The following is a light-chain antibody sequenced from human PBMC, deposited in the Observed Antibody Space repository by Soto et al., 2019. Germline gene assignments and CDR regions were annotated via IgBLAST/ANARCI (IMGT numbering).Light chain of an antibody. CDR2: AAS. Sequence: DIQMTQSPSSLSASVGDRVTIACRTSQPISIYLNWYQQKPGKAPRLLIYAASSLQSGVPSRFSGSGSGANFTLTISSLQPEDSATYICQQSHVTPRTFGLGTKVELK. V-gene: IGKV1-39*01. CDR3: QQSHVTPRT. CDR1: QPISIY. J-gene: IGKJ1*01.